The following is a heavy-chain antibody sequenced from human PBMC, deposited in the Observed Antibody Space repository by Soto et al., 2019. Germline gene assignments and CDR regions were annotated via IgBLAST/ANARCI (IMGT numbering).Heavy chain of an antibody. D-gene: IGHD5-12*01. J-gene: IGHJ4*02. V-gene: IGHV4-59*08. Sequence: PSETLSLTCTVSGGSISSYYWSWIRQPPGKGLEWIGYIYYSGSTNYNPSLKSRVTISVDTSKNQFSLKLSSVTAADTAVYYCARHVGSKLATGIIDYWGQGTLVTVSS. CDR1: GGSISSYY. CDR3: ARHVGSKLATGIIDY. CDR2: IYYSGST.